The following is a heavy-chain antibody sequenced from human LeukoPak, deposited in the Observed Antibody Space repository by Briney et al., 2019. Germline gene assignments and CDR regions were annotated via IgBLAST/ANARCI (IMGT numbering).Heavy chain of an antibody. Sequence: GGSLRLSCAASGFTFSSYGMHWVRQAPGKGLEWVAVIWYGGSNKYYADSVKGRFTISRDNSKSTLYQQMNSLRAEDTAVYYCAKDLRIGGASGSYLFDYWGQGTLVTVSS. CDR1: GFTFSSYG. D-gene: IGHD1-26*01. J-gene: IGHJ4*02. V-gene: IGHV3-30*02. CDR2: IWYGGSNK. CDR3: AKDLRIGGASGSYLFDY.